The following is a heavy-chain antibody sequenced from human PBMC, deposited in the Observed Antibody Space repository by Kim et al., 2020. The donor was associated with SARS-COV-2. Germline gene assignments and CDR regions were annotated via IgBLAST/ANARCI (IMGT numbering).Heavy chain of an antibody. CDR3: AKEDRRGHIVAGPRPPYYDYAMDV. CDR1: GFTFSNYA. V-gene: IGHV3-23*01. J-gene: IGHJ6*02. CDR2: ISGSDSNT. D-gene: IGHD5-12*01. Sequence: GGSLRLSCAASGFTFSNYAMSWVRQAPGKGLQWVSGISGSDSNTYYADSVKGRFTISRDNSKNTLYLQLNSLRAEDTAVYYCAKEDRRGHIVAGPRPPYYDYAMDVWGQGTPVTVSS.